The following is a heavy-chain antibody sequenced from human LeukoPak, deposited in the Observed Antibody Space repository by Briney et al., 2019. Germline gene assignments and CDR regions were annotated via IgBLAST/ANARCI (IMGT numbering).Heavy chain of an antibody. V-gene: IGHV1-2*02. D-gene: IGHD6-19*01. CDR1: GYTFTGYY. CDR2: INPNSGGT. Sequence: ASVKVSCKASGYTFTGYYMHWVRQAPGQGLEWMGWINPNSGGTNYAQKFQGRVTMTRDTSISTAYMELSRLRSDDTAVYYCAGDSSGWYWFDPWGQGTLVTVSS. CDR3: AGDSSGWYWFDP. J-gene: IGHJ5*02.